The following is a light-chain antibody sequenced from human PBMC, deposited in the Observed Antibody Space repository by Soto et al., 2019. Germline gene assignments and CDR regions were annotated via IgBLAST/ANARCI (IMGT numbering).Light chain of an antibody. CDR1: QSISSW. J-gene: IGKJ2*01. CDR2: KAS. CDR3: QQYNSYPYT. Sequence: DIQMTQSPSTLSASVRDRVTITCRASQSISSWLAWYQQKPGKAPKLLMYKASDLESGVPSRFSGSGSGTEFTLTISSLQPDDFATYNCQQYNSYPYTFVQGTKLEIK. V-gene: IGKV1-5*03.